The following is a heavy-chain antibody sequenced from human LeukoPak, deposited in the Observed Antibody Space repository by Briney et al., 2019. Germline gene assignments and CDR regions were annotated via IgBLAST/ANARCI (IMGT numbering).Heavy chain of an antibody. J-gene: IGHJ4*02. V-gene: IGHV4-61*10. CDR3: AREDYDSSGPPYFDY. CDR2: INHSGST. Sequence: SETLSLTCTVSGGSISSGSYHWSWIRQPAGKGLEWIGEINHSGSTNYNPSLKSRVTISVDTSKNQFSLKLSSVTAADTAVYYCAREDYDSSGPPYFDYWGQGTLVTVSS. D-gene: IGHD3-22*01. CDR1: GGSISSGSYH.